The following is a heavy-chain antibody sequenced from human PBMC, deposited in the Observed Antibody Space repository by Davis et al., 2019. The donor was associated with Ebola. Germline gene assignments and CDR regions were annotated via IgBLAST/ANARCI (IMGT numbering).Heavy chain of an antibody. Sequence: ASVKVSCKASGYTFTGYYMHWVRQAPGQGLEWMGWISAYNGNTNYAQKLQGRVTMTTDTSTSTAYMELRSLRSDDTAVYYCARGVTMVQGVTPFDYWGQGTLVTVSS. CDR2: ISAYNGNT. D-gene: IGHD3-10*01. CDR3: ARGVTMVQGVTPFDY. J-gene: IGHJ4*02. V-gene: IGHV1-18*04. CDR1: GYTFTGYY.